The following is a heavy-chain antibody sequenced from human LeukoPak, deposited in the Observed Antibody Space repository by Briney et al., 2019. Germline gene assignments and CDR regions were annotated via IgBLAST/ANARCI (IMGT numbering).Heavy chain of an antibody. CDR3: ARCFGNRPYAFDI. V-gene: IGHV4-31*03. CDR1: GGSISSGGYY. D-gene: IGHD3-10*01. J-gene: IGHJ3*02. Sequence: SETLSLTCTVSGGSISSGGYYWSWIRQHPGKGLEWIGYIYYSGSTYYNPSLKSRVTISVDTSKNQFSLKLSSVTAADTAVYYCARCFGNRPYAFDIWGQGTMVTVSS. CDR2: IYYSGST.